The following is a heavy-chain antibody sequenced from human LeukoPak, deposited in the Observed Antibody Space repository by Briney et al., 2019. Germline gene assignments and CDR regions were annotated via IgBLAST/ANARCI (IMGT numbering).Heavy chain of an antibody. CDR2: ISGSGSTI. D-gene: IGHD3-3*01. CDR3: AKPGYDFWSGSYYYFDY. CDR1: GFTFSDYY. J-gene: IGHJ4*02. Sequence: GGSLRLSCAASGFTFSDYYMSWIRQAPGKGLEWVSYISGSGSTIYYADSVKGRFTISRDNSKNTLYLQMNSLRAEDTAVYYCAKPGYDFWSGSYYYFDYWGQGTLVTVSS. V-gene: IGHV3-11*04.